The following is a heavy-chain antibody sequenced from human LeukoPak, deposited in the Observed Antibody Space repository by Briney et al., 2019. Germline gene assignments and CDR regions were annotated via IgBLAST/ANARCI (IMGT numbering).Heavy chain of an antibody. CDR1: GFTFSNHA. V-gene: IGHV3-30*04. D-gene: IGHD2-2*03. CDR2: ISDDGTSK. Sequence: GGSLRLSCAVSGFTFSNHAMHWVRQGPGKGLEWVAVISDDGTSKFYADSVKGRFTIFRDNSKNTLFLQINSLRPEDTAMYYCARVDDLDAFDIWGQGTLVTVSS. J-gene: IGHJ3*02. CDR3: ARVDDLDAFDI.